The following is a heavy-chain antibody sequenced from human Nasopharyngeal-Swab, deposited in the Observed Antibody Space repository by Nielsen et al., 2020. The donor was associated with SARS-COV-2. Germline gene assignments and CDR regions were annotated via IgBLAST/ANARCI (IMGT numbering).Heavy chain of an antibody. CDR1: GYTLTELS. CDR2: FDPEDGET. Sequence: ASVKVSCKVSGYTLTELSMHWVRQAPGKGLEWMGGFDPEDGETIYAQKFQGRVTMTRDTSISTAYMELSRLRSDDTAVYYCARREGEWLIAGDYYGMDVWGQGTTVTVSS. V-gene: IGHV1-24*01. D-gene: IGHD3-3*01. J-gene: IGHJ6*02. CDR3: ARREGEWLIAGDYYGMDV.